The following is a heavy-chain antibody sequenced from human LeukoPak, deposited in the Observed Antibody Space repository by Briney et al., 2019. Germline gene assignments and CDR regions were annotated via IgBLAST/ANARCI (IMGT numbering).Heavy chain of an antibody. CDR3: ANNDYNNPEA. Sequence: PGGSLRLSCAASGFTLSNYDMSWVRQAPGKGLAGVSVISGRGGRTYYADSVKGRFTISRDSPKNTLYLQMNSLRAEDTAIYYCANNDYNNPEAWGQGTLVTVSS. J-gene: IGHJ5*02. CDR1: GFTLSNYD. CDR2: ISGRGGRT. D-gene: IGHD4-11*01. V-gene: IGHV3-23*01.